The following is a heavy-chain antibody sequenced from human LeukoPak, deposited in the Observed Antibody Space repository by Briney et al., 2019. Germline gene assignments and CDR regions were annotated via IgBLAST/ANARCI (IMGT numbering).Heavy chain of an antibody. D-gene: IGHD6-13*01. Sequence: GGSLRLSCAASGFTFSVYYMSWIRQAPGKGREWVSYISSSCSTIYYADTGKGGFTISRDNAKNSLYLQMNSLRAEDTAVYYCARVLGIAAADLDYWGQGTLVTVSS. CDR2: ISSSCSTI. CDR1: GFTFSVYY. J-gene: IGHJ4*02. V-gene: IGHV3-11*01. CDR3: ARVLGIAAADLDY.